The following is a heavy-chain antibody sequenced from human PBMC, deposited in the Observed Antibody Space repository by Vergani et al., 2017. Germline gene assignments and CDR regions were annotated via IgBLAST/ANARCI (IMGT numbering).Heavy chain of an antibody. CDR1: GFTFSSYG. CDR3: AKGRVPDAIRGVDY. Sequence: QVQLVESGGGVVQPGGSLRLSCAASGFTFSSYGMHWVRQAPGKGLEWVAFIRYDGSNKYYADSVKGRFTISRDNSKNTLYLQMNSLRAEDTAVYYCAKGRVPDAIRGVDYWGQGTLVTVSS. CDR2: IRYDGSNK. V-gene: IGHV3-30*02. J-gene: IGHJ4*02. D-gene: IGHD2-2*01.